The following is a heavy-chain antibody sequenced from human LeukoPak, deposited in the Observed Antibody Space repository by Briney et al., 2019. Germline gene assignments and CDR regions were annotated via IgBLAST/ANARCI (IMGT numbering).Heavy chain of an antibody. V-gene: IGHV3-30-3*01. CDR2: ISYDGSNK. D-gene: IGHD1-26*01. CDR1: GFTFSSYA. Sequence: GGSLRLSCAASGFTFSSYAMHWVRQAPGTGLEGVAVISYDGSNKYYADSVKGRFNISRDNSKNTLYLQMNSLRAEDTAVYYCARAQHSGSYDYWGQGTLVTVSS. J-gene: IGHJ4*02. CDR3: ARAQHSGSYDY.